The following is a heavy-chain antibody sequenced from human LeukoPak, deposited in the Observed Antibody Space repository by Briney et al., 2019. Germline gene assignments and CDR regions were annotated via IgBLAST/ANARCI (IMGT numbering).Heavy chain of an antibody. V-gene: IGHV2-5*02. CDR2: IYWDEDK. CDR1: GSSLSTSGVG. CDR3: AHRRTGGYCSSTSCSDNWFDP. Sequence: SGPTLVKPTQTLTLTCTFSGSSLSTSGVGVGWIRQPPGKALEWLALIYWDEDKRYSPSLKNRLTITRDTSKNQVVLTMTNMDPVDTATFYCAHRRTGGYCSSTSCSDNWFDPWGQGTLVTVSS. J-gene: IGHJ5*02. D-gene: IGHD2-2*01.